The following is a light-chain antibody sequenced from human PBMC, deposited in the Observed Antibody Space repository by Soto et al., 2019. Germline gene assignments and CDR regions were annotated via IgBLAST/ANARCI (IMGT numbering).Light chain of an antibody. V-gene: IGLV2-14*01. CDR3: SSYTRSSTYV. J-gene: IGLJ1*01. CDR2: EVS. CDR1: SSDVGGYIF. Sequence: QSVLTQPASVSGSPGQSITISCTGTSSDVGGYIFVSWYQQHPSKAPKLIIYEVSNRPSGVSNRFSGSKSGNTASLTISGLQAGDEADYYCSSYTRSSTYVFGSGTKVTVL.